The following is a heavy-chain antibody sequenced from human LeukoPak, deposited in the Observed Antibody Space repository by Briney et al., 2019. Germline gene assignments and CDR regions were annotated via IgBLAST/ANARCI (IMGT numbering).Heavy chain of an antibody. V-gene: IGHV4-31*03. CDR1: GGSISSTSYY. CDR3: ARRSVDTAMVKSWFDP. Sequence: SETLSLTCTVSGGSISSTSYYWGWIRQHPGKGLEWIGYIYYSGSTYYNPSLKSRVTISVDTSKNQFSLKLSSVTAADTAVYYCARRSVDTAMVKSWFDPWGQGTLVTVSS. CDR2: IYYSGST. D-gene: IGHD5-18*01. J-gene: IGHJ5*02.